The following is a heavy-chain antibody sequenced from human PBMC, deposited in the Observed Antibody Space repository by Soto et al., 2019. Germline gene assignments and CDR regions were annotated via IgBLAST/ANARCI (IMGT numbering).Heavy chain of an antibody. CDR3: ARHRGGGGYSSFDY. CDR1: GGSISSSNW. V-gene: IGHV4-4*02. CDR2: IYHSGST. J-gene: IGHJ4*02. Sequence: SATLSLTCAVSGGSISSSNWWSWVRQPPGKGLEWIGEIYHSGSTNYNPSLKSRVTISVDKSKNQFSLKLSSVTAADTAVYSCARHRGGGGYSSFDYWGQGTVVTVSS. D-gene: IGHD2-15*01.